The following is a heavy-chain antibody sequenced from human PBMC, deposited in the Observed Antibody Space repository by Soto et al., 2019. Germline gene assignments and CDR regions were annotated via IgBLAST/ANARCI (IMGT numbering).Heavy chain of an antibody. J-gene: IGHJ6*03. CDR1: SGSISSSNW. D-gene: IGHD3-9*01. CDR3: ASLPFYDFLPGPPPYYYYWDV. CDR2: IYHSGST. Sequence: PSETLSLTCAVSSGSISSSNWWSWVRQPPGKGLEWIGEIYHSGSTNYNPSLKSRVTISVDKSKNQFSLKLSSVTAADTAVYYWASLPFYDFLPGPPPYYYYWDVGGKGTRVTVSS. V-gene: IGHV4-4*02.